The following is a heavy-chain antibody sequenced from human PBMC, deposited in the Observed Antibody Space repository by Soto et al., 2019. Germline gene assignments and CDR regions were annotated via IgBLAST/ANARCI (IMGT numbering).Heavy chain of an antibody. Sequence: EVQLVESGGGLVQPGGSLRLSCAASGCTFSTYWMHWVRQAPGKGLVWVSRINSEGSSTTYADSVKGRFTISRDIAKNTLYLQMNSLRAEDTAVYYCVFTFGGVIPTFDYWGQGTLVTVSS. J-gene: IGHJ4*02. CDR2: INSEGSST. CDR1: GCTFSTYW. D-gene: IGHD3-16*02. CDR3: VFTFGGVIPTFDY. V-gene: IGHV3-74*01.